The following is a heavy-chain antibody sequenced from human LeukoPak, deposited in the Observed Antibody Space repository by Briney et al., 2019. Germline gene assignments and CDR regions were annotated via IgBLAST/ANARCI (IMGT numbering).Heavy chain of an antibody. Sequence: PGGSLRLSCAASGFTFSSYGMHWVRQAPGKGLEWVAFIRYDGSNKYYADSVKGRFTISRDNSKNTLYLQMNSLRAEDTAVYYCAKDGGFIVVVPEATFDPWGQGTLVTVSS. D-gene: IGHD2-2*01. V-gene: IGHV3-30*02. CDR2: IRYDGSNK. CDR1: GFTFSSYG. J-gene: IGHJ5*02. CDR3: AKDGGFIVVVPEATFDP.